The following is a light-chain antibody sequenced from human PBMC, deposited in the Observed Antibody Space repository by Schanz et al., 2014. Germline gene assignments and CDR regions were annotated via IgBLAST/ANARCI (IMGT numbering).Light chain of an antibody. V-gene: IGKV3D-20*02. CDR1: QSVSSSY. J-gene: IGKJ1*01. CDR3: QQRSNWPSWT. Sequence: IVLTQSPGTLSLSPGERATLSCRASQSVSSSYLAWYQQKPGQPPRLLIYGASTRATGIPDRFSGSGSGTDFTLTISSLEPEDFAVYYCQQRSNWPSWTFGQGTKVEIK. CDR2: GAS.